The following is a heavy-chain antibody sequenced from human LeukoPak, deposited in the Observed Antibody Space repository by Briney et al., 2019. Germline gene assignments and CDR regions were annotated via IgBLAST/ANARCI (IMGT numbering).Heavy chain of an antibody. D-gene: IGHD2-2*01. CDR3: ARGPVSLVVPAAPMGV. CDR1: GGTFSSYA. J-gene: IGHJ6*02. Sequence: SVKVSCKASGGTFSSYAISWVRQAPGQGLEWMGGIIPIFGTASYAQKFQGRVTITADESTSTAYMELSSLRSEDTAVYYCARGPVSLVVPAAPMGVWGQGTTVTVSS. V-gene: IGHV1-69*13. CDR2: IIPIFGTA.